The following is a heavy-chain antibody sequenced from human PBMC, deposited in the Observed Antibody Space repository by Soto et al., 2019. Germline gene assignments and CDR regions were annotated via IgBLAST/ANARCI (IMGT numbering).Heavy chain of an antibody. V-gene: IGHV3-9*01. J-gene: IGHJ6*02. CDR2: ISWNSGRI. CDR3: KKARLWGGDGYNSYYYNAMDV. D-gene: IGHD3-16*01. Sequence: EMQLVESGGGLVQPGMSLRLSCAASGFTFDDYAMYWVRQVPGKGLEWVSGISWNSGRIGYADSVKGRFTISRDNAQDSLYLQMNRLRPEDTALYFCKKARLWGGDGYNSYYYNAMDVWGQGTTVTVSS. CDR1: GFTFDDYA.